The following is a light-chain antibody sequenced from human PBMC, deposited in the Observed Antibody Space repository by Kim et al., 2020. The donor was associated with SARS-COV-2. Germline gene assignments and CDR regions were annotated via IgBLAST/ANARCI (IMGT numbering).Light chain of an antibody. CDR1: QRVSSY. Sequence: VYPGERAPLSCRASQRVSSYLAGYQQKPAQAPRLLIYDASNRATGIPARFSGSGSGTDFTLTIGSLEPEDFAVYYCQQRGNWPLTFGGGTKVDIK. J-gene: IGKJ4*01. CDR3: QQRGNWPLT. V-gene: IGKV3-11*01. CDR2: DAS.